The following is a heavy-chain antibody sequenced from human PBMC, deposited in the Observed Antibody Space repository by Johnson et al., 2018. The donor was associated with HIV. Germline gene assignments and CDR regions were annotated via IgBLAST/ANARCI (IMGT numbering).Heavy chain of an antibody. J-gene: IGHJ3*02. CDR2: ISYDGSNK. CDR3: ARGMKQQLSVVDAFDI. Sequence: QMLLVESGGGVVQPGRSLRLSCAASGFTFSSYPMHWVRQAPGKGLEWVTTISYDGSNKYYADSVKGRFTISRDNSKNTLFLQMNSLRAEDTAVYKCARGMKQQLSVVDAFDIWGQGTMVTVSS. D-gene: IGHD6-13*01. CDR1: GFTFSSYP. V-gene: IGHV3-30*04.